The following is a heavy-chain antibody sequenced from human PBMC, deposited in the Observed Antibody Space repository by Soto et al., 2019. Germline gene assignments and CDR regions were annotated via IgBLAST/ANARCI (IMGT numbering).Heavy chain of an antibody. Sequence: EVQLVESGGGLVQPGGSLRLSCAASGFTFSSYWMHWVRQAPGKGLVWVSRINSDGSSTSYADSVKGRFTISRDNAKNTLHLQMNSLRAEDTAVYYCVRTSLVVAAATREDYWGQGTLVTVYS. CDR1: GFTFSSYW. V-gene: IGHV3-74*01. D-gene: IGHD2-15*01. CDR3: VRTSLVVAAATREDY. J-gene: IGHJ4*02. CDR2: INSDGSST.